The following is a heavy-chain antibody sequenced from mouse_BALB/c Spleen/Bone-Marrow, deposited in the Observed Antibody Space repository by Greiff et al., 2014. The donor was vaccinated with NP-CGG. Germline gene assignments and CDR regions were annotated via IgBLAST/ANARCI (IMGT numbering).Heavy chain of an antibody. V-gene: IGHV1S137*01. J-gene: IGHJ4*01. D-gene: IGHD2-14*01. CDR1: GYTFTDHA. Sequence: QVQLQQPGAKLVRPGVSVKISCKGSGYTFTDHAMHWVKRSHAKSLEWIGLISGYYGDAIYNQKFKGKATMTVDKSSSTAYMELVRLTSGDSAIYYCARSGKVQKAMDYWGQGTSVTVSS. CDR2: ISGYYGDA. CDR3: ARSGKVQKAMDY.